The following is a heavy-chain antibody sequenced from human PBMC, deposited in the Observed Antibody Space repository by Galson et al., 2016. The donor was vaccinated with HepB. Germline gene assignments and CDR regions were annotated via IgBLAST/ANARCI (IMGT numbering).Heavy chain of an antibody. V-gene: IGHV3-74*01. CDR3: TRDSYDDHYYYGMDV. CDR2: LNKDGTFA. J-gene: IGHJ6*02. D-gene: IGHD1-1*01. Sequence: SLRLSCAASGFTFNSHVMHWVRQGPGKGLVWVSRLNKDGTFASYADSVKGRFTTFRDNAKNTLYLQMNSPRVGDTGAYYCTRDSYDDHYYYGMDVWGRGTTVTVSS. CDR1: GFTFNSHV.